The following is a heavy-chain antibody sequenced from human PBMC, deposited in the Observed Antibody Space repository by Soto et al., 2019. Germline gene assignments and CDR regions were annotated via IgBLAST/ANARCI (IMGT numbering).Heavy chain of an antibody. CDR3: ARDRVVATTGQPYFDY. J-gene: IGHJ4*02. CDR1: GGTFSSYA. D-gene: IGHD5-12*01. V-gene: IGHV1-69*13. Sequence: SVKVSCKASGGTFSSYAISWVRQAPGQGLEWMGGIIPIFGTANYAQKFQGRVTITADESTSTAYMELSSLRSEDTAVYYCARDRVVATTGQPYFDYWGQGTLVTVSS. CDR2: IIPIFGTA.